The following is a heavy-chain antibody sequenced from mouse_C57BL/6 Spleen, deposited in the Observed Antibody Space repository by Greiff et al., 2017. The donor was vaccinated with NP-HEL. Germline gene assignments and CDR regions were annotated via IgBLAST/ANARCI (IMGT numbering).Heavy chain of an antibody. D-gene: IGHD1-1*01. Sequence: QVQLQQPGAELVRPGSSVKLSCKASGYTFTSYWMHWVKQRPIQGLEWIGNIDPSDSETHYNQKFKDKATLTVDKSSSTAYMQLSSLTSEDSAVYYCARWSYYGSSPLGAMDYWGQRTSVTVSS. CDR2: IDPSDSET. CDR1: GYTFTSYW. V-gene: IGHV1-52*01. J-gene: IGHJ4*01. CDR3: ARWSYYGSSPLGAMDY.